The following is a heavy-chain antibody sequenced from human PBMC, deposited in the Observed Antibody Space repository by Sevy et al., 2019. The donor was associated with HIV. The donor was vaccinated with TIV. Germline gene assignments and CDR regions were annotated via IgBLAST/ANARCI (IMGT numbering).Heavy chain of an antibody. CDR3: ARQTGGSGYCSSTSCYTGEGFDY. CDR2: IYYSGST. V-gene: IGHV4-39*01. CDR1: GGSISSSSYY. J-gene: IGHJ4*02. D-gene: IGHD2-2*02. Sequence: SETLSLTCTVSGGSISSSSYYWGWIRQPPGKGLEWIGSIYYSGSTYYNPSLKSRVTISVDTSKNQFSLKLSSMTAADTAVYYCARQTGGSGYCSSTSCYTGEGFDYWGQGTLVTVSS.